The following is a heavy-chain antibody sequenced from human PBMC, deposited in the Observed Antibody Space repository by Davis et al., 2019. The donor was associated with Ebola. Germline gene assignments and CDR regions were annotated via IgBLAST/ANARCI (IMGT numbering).Heavy chain of an antibody. J-gene: IGHJ6*03. CDR2: IYYSGST. CDR3: ARGGNGLYYYYYYMDV. CDR1: GYSISSSYY. V-gene: IGHV4-61*01. Sequence: PGGSLRLSCAVSGYSISSSYYWSWIRQPPGKGLEWIGYIYYSGSTNYNPSLKSRVTISVDTSKNQFSLKLSSVTAADTAVYYCARGGNGLYYYYYYMDVWGKGTTVTVSS. D-gene: IGHD2-8*01.